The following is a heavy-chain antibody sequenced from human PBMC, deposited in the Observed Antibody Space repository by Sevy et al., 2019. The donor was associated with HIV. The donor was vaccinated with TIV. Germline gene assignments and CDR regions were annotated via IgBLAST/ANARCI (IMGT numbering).Heavy chain of an antibody. V-gene: IGHV4-39*01. CDR2: IYYGGST. J-gene: IGHJ4*02. D-gene: IGHD1-26*01. CDR1: GGSISSSSYY. CDR3: ARHKVGATPLPDY. Sequence: SETLSLTCTVSGGSISSSSYYWGWIRQPPGKGLEWIGSIYYGGSTYYNPSLKSRVTISVDTSKNQFSLKLSSVTAADTAVYYCARHKVGATPLPDYWGQGTLVTVSS.